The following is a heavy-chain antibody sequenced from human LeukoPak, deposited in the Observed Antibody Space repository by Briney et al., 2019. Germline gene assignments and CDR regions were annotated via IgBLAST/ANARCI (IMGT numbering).Heavy chain of an antibody. J-gene: IGHJ6*03. CDR1: GFTVSNNY. V-gene: IGHV3-53*01. CDR2: IYSGGGT. D-gene: IGHD2-15*01. Sequence: GGSLRLSCAASGFTVSNNYMSWVRQAPGKGLEWVSVIYSGGGTYYADSVKGRFTISRDNAKNSLYLQMDSLRAEDTAVYYCARERAAATPVTRKYYYYMDVWGKGTTVTVSS. CDR3: ARERAAATPVTRKYYYYMDV.